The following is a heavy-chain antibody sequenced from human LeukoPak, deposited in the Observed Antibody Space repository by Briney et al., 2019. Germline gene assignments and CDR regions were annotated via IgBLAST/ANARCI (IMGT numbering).Heavy chain of an antibody. CDR2: ISYDGSNK. Sequence: GGSLRLSCAASGFTFSSYGMHWVRQAPGKGLEWVAVISYDGSNKYYADSVKGRFTISRDNSKNTVYLQMNSLRVEDTAVYYCAKDDYYDTSGYRDWGQGTLVTVSS. D-gene: IGHD3-22*01. CDR3: AKDDYYDTSGYRD. CDR1: GFTFSSYG. V-gene: IGHV3-30*18. J-gene: IGHJ4*02.